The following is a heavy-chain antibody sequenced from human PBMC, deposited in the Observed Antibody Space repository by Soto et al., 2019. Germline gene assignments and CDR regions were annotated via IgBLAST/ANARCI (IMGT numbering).Heavy chain of an antibody. V-gene: IGHV4-59*01. Sequence: SETLSLTCTVSNGSITNFHWSWIRQPPGKGLEWIGYIYFSGSTNYNPSLKSRVTMSIDTSKNEFSLKLISVTAADTAAYYCAAYDSEGYFDYWGQGALITVSS. J-gene: IGHJ4*02. CDR2: IYFSGST. D-gene: IGHD3-9*01. CDR1: NGSITNFH. CDR3: AAYDSEGYFDY.